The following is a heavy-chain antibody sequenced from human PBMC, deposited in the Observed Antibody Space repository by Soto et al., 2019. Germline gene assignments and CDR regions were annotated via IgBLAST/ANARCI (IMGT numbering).Heavy chain of an antibody. J-gene: IGHJ3*01. CDR1: GFTFSSYP. CDR2: ISESGGCT. D-gene: IGHD2-2*01. Sequence: EVQLLESGGGLVQPGGSMRLSCAASGFTFSSYPMSWVRQARGKGLEWVAGISESGGCTDYPLYVGGRFTISRDNSKNTLFLQVSSLRAEDTALYYCARRIADATLHDAFDVWGQRTLVAVSS. CDR3: ARRIADATLHDAFDV. V-gene: IGHV3-23*01.